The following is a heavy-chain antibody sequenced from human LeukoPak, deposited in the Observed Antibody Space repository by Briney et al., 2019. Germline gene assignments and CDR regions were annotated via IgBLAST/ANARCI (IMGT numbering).Heavy chain of an antibody. CDR2: IKQDGTEK. V-gene: IGHV3-7*01. Sequence: GGSLRLSCAASGFTFSNYAINWVRQAPGKGLEWVANIKQDGTEKYYVDSVKGRFTISRDNAKNSLYLQMNSLRAEDTAVYYCAHICLAGPCIPTVGTSYWGQGTLVTVSP. CDR3: AHICLAGPCIPTVGTSY. J-gene: IGHJ4*02. D-gene: IGHD6-13*01. CDR1: GFTFSNYA.